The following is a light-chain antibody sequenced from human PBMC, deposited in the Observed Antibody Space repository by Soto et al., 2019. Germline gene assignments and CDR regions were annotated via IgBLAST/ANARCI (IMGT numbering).Light chain of an antibody. J-gene: IGLJ2*01. Sequence: QCALTQPASVSGSPGQSITISCTGTSGDVGGYNFVAWYQQHPGKAPKLMLYNVYDRPSGISHRFSGSRSGNTASLTISGLQAEDEAHYYCNSYTSSSTLVFGGGTKVTAL. CDR2: NVY. V-gene: IGLV2-14*03. CDR1: SGDVGGYNF. CDR3: NSYTSSSTLV.